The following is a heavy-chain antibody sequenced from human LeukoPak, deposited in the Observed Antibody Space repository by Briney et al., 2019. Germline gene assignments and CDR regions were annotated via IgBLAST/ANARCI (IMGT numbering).Heavy chain of an antibody. D-gene: IGHD3-22*01. V-gene: IGHV4-59*01. CDR1: GGSISSYY. Sequence: SETLSLTCSVSGGSISSYYWSWIRQPPGKGLEWIGYIYYSGSTNYNPSLKSRVTISVDTSKNQFSLKLSSVTAADTAVYYCARAERPAFSFTMTDAFDIWGQGTMVTVSS. CDR2: IYYSGST. CDR3: ARAERPAFSFTMTDAFDI. J-gene: IGHJ3*02.